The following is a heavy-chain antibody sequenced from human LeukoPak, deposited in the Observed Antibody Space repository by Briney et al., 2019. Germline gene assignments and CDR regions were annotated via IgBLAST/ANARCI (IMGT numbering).Heavy chain of an antibody. Sequence: SETLSLTCSVSGGSVSHSSYYWAWIRQSPGKGLEWIATIYYAGNTHYNPSLRSRVTISMDMSKNHFSLKLSSVTAAYAAVYYCARIGNNVGYYYYYFMDVWGKGTTVTVSS. CDR1: GGSVSHSSYY. V-gene: IGHV4-39*07. D-gene: IGHD2-8*01. CDR2: IYYAGNT. CDR3: ARIGNNVGYYYYYFMDV. J-gene: IGHJ6*03.